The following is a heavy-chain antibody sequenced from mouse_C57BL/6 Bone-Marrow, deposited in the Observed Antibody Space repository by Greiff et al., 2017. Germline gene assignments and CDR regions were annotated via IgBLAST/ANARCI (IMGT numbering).Heavy chain of an antibody. Sequence: DVQLQESGPGMVKPSQSLSLTCTVTGYSITSGYDWHWIRHFPGNKLEWMGYISYSGSTNYNPSLKSRISITHDTSKNHFFLKLNSVTTEDTATYYCAREDWGFAYWGQGTLVTVSA. CDR1: GYSITSGYD. CDR2: ISYSGST. V-gene: IGHV3-1*01. CDR3: AREDWGFAY. J-gene: IGHJ3*01. D-gene: IGHD4-1*01.